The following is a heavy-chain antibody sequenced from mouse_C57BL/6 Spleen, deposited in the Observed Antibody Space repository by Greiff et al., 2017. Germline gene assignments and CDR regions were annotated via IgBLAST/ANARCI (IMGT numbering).Heavy chain of an antibody. J-gene: IGHJ3*01. CDR2: INPNNGTT. Sequence: VQLQHSGPELVKPGASVKISCKASGYSFTDYNMNWVKQSNGKSLEWIGVINPNNGTTSYNQKFKGKATLTVDQSSSTAYMQLNSLTSEDSAVYDCVKFDDGYFPVAYWGQGTLVTVSA. CDR3: VKFDDGYFPVAY. CDR1: GYSFTDYN. D-gene: IGHD2-3*01. V-gene: IGHV1-39*01.